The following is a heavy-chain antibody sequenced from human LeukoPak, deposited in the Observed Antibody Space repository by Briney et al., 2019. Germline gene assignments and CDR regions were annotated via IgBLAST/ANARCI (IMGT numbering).Heavy chain of an antibody. CDR2: IYYSGGT. Sequence: PSETLSLTCAVSGYSISSGYYWGWIRQPPAKGLEWSGRIYYSGGTYYNPSLKRRVTISVDTSKNQSYLKLSSVTAADTAVYYCARHNYYDSSGYFYPDYWGQGTLVTVSS. J-gene: IGHJ4*02. CDR1: GYSISSGYY. V-gene: IGHV4-38-2*01. CDR3: ARHNYYDSSGYFYPDY. D-gene: IGHD3-22*01.